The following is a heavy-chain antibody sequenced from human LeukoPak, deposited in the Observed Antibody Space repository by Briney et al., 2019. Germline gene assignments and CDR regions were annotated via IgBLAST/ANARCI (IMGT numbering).Heavy chain of an antibody. J-gene: IGHJ5*02. Sequence: PSVKVSSKASVGTLSSYPITWVRQAPGQRLEWMGGIIPVFGTANYAKTFQGRVTITTDESTSIVYMEMSSLRSEHTALYSCAGAGCGNSSCYDSRGWFDPWGQGTLVTVSS. CDR3: AGAGCGNSSCYDSRGWFDP. CDR2: IIPVFGTA. D-gene: IGHD2-2*01. V-gene: IGHV1-69*05. CDR1: VGTLSSYP.